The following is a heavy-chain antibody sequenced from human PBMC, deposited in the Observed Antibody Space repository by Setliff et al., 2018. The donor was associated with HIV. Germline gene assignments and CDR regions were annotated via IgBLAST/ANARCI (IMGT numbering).Heavy chain of an antibody. V-gene: IGHV4-38-2*02. Sequence: LSLTCSVSGYSITNGYYWGWFRQSPGKGLEWIATIYQTGSIYYNPSLQNRVTLLLDMSKNQFSLKLSSVTAAGTAVYYCARQAWHSGRNGYFVDYWGQGTLVTVSS. CDR1: GYSITNGYY. J-gene: IGHJ4*02. D-gene: IGHD2-15*01. CDR2: IYQTGSI. CDR3: ARQAWHSGRNGYFVDY.